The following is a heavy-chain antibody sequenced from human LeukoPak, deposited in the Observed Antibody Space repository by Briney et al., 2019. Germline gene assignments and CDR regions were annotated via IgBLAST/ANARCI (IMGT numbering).Heavy chain of an antibody. CDR3: ARTEVGSYGDPFDY. CDR1: GFTFSSYS. V-gene: IGHV3-20*04. Sequence: GGSLRLSCAASGFTFSSYSMNWVRQAPGKGLEWVSGINWNGGSTGYADSVKGRFTISRDNAKNSLYLQMSSLRAEDTALYYCARTEVGSYGDPFDYWGQGTLVTVSS. D-gene: IGHD5-18*01. J-gene: IGHJ4*02. CDR2: INWNGGST.